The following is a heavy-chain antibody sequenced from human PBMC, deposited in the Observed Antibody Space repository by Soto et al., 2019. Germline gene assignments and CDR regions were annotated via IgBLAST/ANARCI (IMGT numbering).Heavy chain of an antibody. CDR2: ISYDGSNK. CDR3: ARDRRHSAFDI. D-gene: IGHD2-21*01. J-gene: IGHJ3*02. Sequence: QVQLVESGGGVVQPGRSLRLSCAASGFTFSSYAMHWVRKAPGKGLEWVAVISYDGSNKYYADSVKGRFTISRDNSKNTLYLQMNSLRAEDTAVYYCARDRRHSAFDIWGQGTMVTVSS. V-gene: IGHV3-30-3*01. CDR1: GFTFSSYA.